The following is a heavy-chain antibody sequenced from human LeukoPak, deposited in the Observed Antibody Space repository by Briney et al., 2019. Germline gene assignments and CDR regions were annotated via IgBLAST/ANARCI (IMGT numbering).Heavy chain of an antibody. CDR1: GGSISSGGYS. Sequence: SETLSLTCAVSGGSISSGGYSWSWIRQPPGKGLEWIGYIYHSGSTYYNPSLKSRVTISVDRSKNQFSLKLSSVTAADTAVYYCARERELGYCSSTSCYGGFDIWGQGAMVTVSS. D-gene: IGHD2-2*01. V-gene: IGHV4-30-2*01. CDR2: IYHSGST. CDR3: ARERELGYCSSTSCYGGFDI. J-gene: IGHJ3*02.